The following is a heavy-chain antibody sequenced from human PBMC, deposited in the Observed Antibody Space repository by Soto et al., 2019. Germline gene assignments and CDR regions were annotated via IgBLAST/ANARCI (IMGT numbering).Heavy chain of an antibody. CDR3: AHPRGYGVFDAYDI. CDR2: VTADGYST. V-gene: IGHV3-23*01. D-gene: IGHD4-17*01. Sequence: GGSLRLSCAASGFTFSSYAMSWVRQAPGKGLEWVSAVTADGYSTYYADSVRGRFTISRDNSINTLFMQMITLRPEDTAVYYCAHPRGYGVFDAYDIWGQGAMVTV. J-gene: IGHJ3*02. CDR1: GFTFSSYA.